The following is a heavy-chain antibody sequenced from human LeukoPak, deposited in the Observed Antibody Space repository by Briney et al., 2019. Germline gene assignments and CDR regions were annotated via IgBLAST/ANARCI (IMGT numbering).Heavy chain of an antibody. D-gene: IGHD6-13*01. V-gene: IGHV3-7*01. CDR2: IKQDGSEK. CDR3: ARPYIAAAGFSDY. J-gene: IGHJ4*02. Sequence: GGSLRLSCTASGFTFSRYWMSWVRQAPGKGLEWVANIKQDGSEKYYVDSVKGRFTISRDNAKNSLYLQLNSLRAEDTAVYYCARPYIAAAGFSDYWGQGTLVTVSS. CDR1: GFTFSRYW.